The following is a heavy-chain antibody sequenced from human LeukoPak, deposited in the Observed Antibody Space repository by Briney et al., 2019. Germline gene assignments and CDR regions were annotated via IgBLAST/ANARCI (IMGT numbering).Heavy chain of an antibody. V-gene: IGHV4-4*07. Sequence: AETLSLTRTVSGGSISSYYWSWIRQPAGKGLEWIGGIYTSGSTNYNPSLKSRVTMSVDTSKNQFSLNVSSVTAADTAVYYCARMIVVVIPHYYFDYWGPGTLVTVSS. CDR3: ARMIVVVIPHYYFDY. CDR1: GGSISSYY. CDR2: IYTSGST. J-gene: IGHJ4*02. D-gene: IGHD3-22*01.